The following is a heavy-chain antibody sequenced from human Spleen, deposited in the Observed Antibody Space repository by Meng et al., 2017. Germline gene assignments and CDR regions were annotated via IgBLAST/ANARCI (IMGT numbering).Heavy chain of an antibody. Sequence: GGSLRLSCAASGFVFSGHAMHWVRQAPGKGLEWVAIISDDGSSKYYADSVQGRFTISRDNSKNTLYVQMNSLRPEDTGVYFCARGDGSGWYRPEMDYWGQGTLVTVSS. V-gene: IGHV3-30*04. CDR1: GFVFSGHA. D-gene: IGHD6-19*01. CDR3: ARGDGSGWYRPEMDY. J-gene: IGHJ4*02. CDR2: ISDDGSSK.